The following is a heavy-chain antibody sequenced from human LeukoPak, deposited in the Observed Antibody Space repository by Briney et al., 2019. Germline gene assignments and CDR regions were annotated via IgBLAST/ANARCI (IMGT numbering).Heavy chain of an antibody. V-gene: IGHV3-23*01. CDR3: AKQLGYCSDGSCYFPY. CDR1: GFTFSSSA. D-gene: IGHD2-15*01. CDR2: ISNNGGYT. J-gene: IGHJ4*02. Sequence: GGSLRLSCAASGFTFSSSAMSWVRQAPGKGLEWVSAISNNGGYTYYADSVQGRFTISRDNSKSTLCLQMNSLRAEDAAAYYCAKQLGYCSDGSCYFPYWGQGTLVTVSS.